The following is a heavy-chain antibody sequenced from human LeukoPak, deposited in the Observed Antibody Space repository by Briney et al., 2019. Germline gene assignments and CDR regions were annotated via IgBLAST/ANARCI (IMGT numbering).Heavy chain of an antibody. CDR3: ARDRPLYL. CDR2: ISSSSSYI. J-gene: IGHJ4*02. Sequence: GGSLRLSCSVSAFTFNTFDHFAMNWVRQAPGKGLEWVSSISSSSSYIYYADSVKGRFTISRDNAKSSLYLQMNSLRAEDTAVYYCARDRPLYLWGQGTLVTVSS. D-gene: IGHD3-16*02. V-gene: IGHV3-21*01. CDR1: AFTFNTFD.